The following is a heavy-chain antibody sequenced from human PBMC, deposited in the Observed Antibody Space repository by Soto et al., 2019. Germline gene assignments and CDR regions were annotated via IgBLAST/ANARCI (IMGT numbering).Heavy chain of an antibody. D-gene: IGHD3-10*01. J-gene: IGHJ4*02. CDR1: GFTFSSYA. CDR3: AKTGYYGSGSPYYFDY. V-gene: IGHV3-23*01. Sequence: GSLRLSCAASGFTFSSYAMSWVRQAPGKGLEWVSAISGSGGSTYYADSVKGRFTISRDNSKNTLYLQMNSLRAEDTAVYYCAKTGYYGSGSPYYFDYWGQGTLVTVSS. CDR2: ISGSGGST.